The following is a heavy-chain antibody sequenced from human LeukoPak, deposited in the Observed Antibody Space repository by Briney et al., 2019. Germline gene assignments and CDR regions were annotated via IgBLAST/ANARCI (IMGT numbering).Heavy chain of an antibody. CDR2: IYTSGST. CDR1: GGSISSGSYY. Sequence: PSETLSLTCTVSGGSISSGSYYWSWIRQPAGKGLEWIGRIYTSGSTNYNPSLKSRVTISVDTSKNQFSLKLSSVTAADTAVYYCAGKSHGYYDFWSGYYSDAFDIWGQGTTVTVSS. V-gene: IGHV4-61*02. J-gene: IGHJ3*02. D-gene: IGHD3-3*01. CDR3: AGKSHGYYDFWSGYYSDAFDI.